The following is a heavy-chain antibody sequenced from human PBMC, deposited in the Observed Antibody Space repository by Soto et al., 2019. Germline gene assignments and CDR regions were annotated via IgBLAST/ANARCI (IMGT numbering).Heavy chain of an antibody. CDR1: GYNFNTYD. V-gene: IGHV1-8*02. D-gene: IGHD1-20*01. CDR3: ARGITQGFDF. J-gene: IGHJ4*02. Sequence: QVQLVQSGAEVEKPGASVKVSCQASGYNFNTYDINWVRQAPGQGLEWMGWVSPSTGNTLYAQKFQGRVTMTRDTSASTAHMELNSLTSDDPAVYYCARGITQGFDFWGQGTPVTVSS. CDR2: VSPSTGNT.